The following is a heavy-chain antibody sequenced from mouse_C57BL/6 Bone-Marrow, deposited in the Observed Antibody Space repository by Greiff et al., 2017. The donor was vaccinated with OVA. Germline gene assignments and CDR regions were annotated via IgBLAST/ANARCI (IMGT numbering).Heavy chain of an antibody. V-gene: IGHV1-15*01. CDR2: IDPETGGT. J-gene: IGHJ4*01. CDR3: TRRGAVVAPYAMDY. Sequence: QVQLKESGAELVRPGASVTLSCKASGYTFTDYEMHWVKQTPVHGLEWIGAIDPETGGTAYNQKFKGKAILTADKSSSTAYMELRSLTSEDSAVYYCTRRGAVVAPYAMDYWGQGTSVTVSS. CDR1: GYTFTDYE. D-gene: IGHD1-1*01.